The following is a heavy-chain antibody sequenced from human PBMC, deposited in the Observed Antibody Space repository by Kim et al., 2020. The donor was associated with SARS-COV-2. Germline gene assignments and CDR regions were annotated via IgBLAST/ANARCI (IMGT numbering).Heavy chain of an antibody. V-gene: IGHV7-4-1*02. J-gene: IGHJ5*02. CDR2: ISTDTGNT. CDR3: ARDARYTRFDP. D-gene: IGHD1-20*01. Sequence: ASVKVSCKASGYTFSSSAINWVRQAPGQGLEWMGWISTDTGNTRYAQDFTGRVIFSLDTSVSTAYLQVSSLKSEDTAVYYCARDARYTRFDPWGQGTPVTVSS. CDR1: GYTFSSSA.